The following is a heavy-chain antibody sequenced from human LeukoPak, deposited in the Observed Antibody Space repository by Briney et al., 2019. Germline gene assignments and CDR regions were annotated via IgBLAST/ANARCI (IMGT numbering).Heavy chain of an antibody. CDR3: ARNRRRYYDSSGGGGMDV. D-gene: IGHD3-22*01. CDR2: IYSGGST. CDR1: GFTVSSNY. J-gene: IGHJ6*02. V-gene: IGHV3-53*01. Sequence: GGSLRLSCAASGFTVSSNYMSWVRQAPGKGLEWVSVIYSGGSTYYADSVKGRFTISRDKSKNTLYLQMNSLRAEDTAVYYCARNRRRYYDSSGGGGMDVWGQGTTVTVSS.